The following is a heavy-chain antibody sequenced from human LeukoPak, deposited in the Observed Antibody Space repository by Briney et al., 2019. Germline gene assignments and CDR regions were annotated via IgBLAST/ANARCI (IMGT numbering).Heavy chain of an antibody. V-gene: IGHV3-23*05. J-gene: IGHJ4*02. Sequence: GTSLRLSCAASRFTSSRYAMSWVRHAPGKGLEWVSAVNNKGNNRYYADSVRGRFTISRDNSKNPLYLQMDSLRAEDTAVYYCAKDVRGGPIVGAGSVDYWGLGTLVTVSS. CDR2: VNNKGNNR. CDR3: AKDVRGGPIVGAGSVDY. CDR1: RFTSSRYA. D-gene: IGHD1-26*01.